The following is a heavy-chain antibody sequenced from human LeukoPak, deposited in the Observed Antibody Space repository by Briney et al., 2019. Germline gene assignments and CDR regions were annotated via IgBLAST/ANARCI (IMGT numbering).Heavy chain of an antibody. D-gene: IGHD3-16*01. CDR2: IKQAGGEI. J-gene: IGHJ4*02. CDR3: ARIRGEYYFYY. V-gene: IGHV3-7*01. Sequence: GGSLRLSCGASGFIFSSYWMAWVRQAPGKGLEWVANIKQAGGEISYVDSVKGRFTISRDNAKNSLYLQINSLRAEDTAVYYCARIRGEYYFYYWGQGTLVTVSS. CDR1: GFIFSSYW.